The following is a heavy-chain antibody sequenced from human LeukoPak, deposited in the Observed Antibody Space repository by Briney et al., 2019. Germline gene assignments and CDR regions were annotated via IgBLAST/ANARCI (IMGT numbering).Heavy chain of an antibody. Sequence: ASVKVSCKASGYTFTNYYVHWVRQAPGQGLEWLGMINPSGGSTVYAQMLQGRLTMTTDMSSRTVYMELNSLTSEDTAVYYCARGRTTQSYASSGFYPRDYWGQGTPVTVSS. CDR3: ARGRTTQSYASSGFYPRDY. CDR1: GYTFTNYY. CDR2: INPSGGST. D-gene: IGHD3-22*01. V-gene: IGHV1-46*01. J-gene: IGHJ4*02.